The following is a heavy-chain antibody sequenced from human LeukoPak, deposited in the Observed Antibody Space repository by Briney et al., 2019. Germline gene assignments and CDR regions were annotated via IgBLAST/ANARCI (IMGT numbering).Heavy chain of an antibody. J-gene: IGHJ4*02. CDR3: ASVVVGGTLDY. CDR1: GGAISSYY. D-gene: IGHD1-26*01. V-gene: IGHV4-4*07. Sequence: SETLSLTCTVSGGAISSYYWSWIRQPAGKGLEWIGRIYTSGSTNYNPFLKSRVTMSVDTSENQFSLRLSSVTAADTAVYYCASVVVGGTLDYWGRGTLVTVSS. CDR2: IYTSGST.